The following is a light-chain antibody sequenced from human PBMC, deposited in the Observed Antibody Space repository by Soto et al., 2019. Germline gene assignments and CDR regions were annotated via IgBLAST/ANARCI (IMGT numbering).Light chain of an antibody. CDR1: QSVSNNY. CDR2: GAS. Sequence: EIVLTQSPGTLSLSPGERATLSCRASQSVSNNYLAWYQQKPGQAPRLLIYGASNRATGIPDRFSGSGSGTDFTLTISRLEPEDFALYYCQQYGRSPLTFGQGTKVDIK. CDR3: QQYGRSPLT. V-gene: IGKV3-20*01. J-gene: IGKJ1*01.